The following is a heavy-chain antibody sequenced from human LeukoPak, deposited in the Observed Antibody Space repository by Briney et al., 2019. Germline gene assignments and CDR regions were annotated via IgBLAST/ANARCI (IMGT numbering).Heavy chain of an antibody. CDR2: ISSSGSTI. CDR3: AVGQWLVGNY. J-gene: IGHJ4*02. CDR1: GFTFSSYE. Sequence: GGSLRLSCAASGFTFSSYEMNWVRQAPGKGLEWVPYISSSGSTIYYADSVKGRFTISRDNAKNSLYLQMNSLRAEDTAVYYCAVGQWLVGNYWGQGTLVTVSS. V-gene: IGHV3-48*03. D-gene: IGHD6-19*01.